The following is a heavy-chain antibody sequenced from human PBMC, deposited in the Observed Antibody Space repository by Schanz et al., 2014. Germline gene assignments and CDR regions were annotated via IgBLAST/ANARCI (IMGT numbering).Heavy chain of an antibody. CDR2: IIPILGIA. D-gene: IGHD6-6*01. Sequence: QVQLVQSGAEVKKPGSSVKVSCKASGGTFSTYTISWVRQAPGQGLEWMGRIIPILGIAKYEQKFQDKVTITADTSTNTAYMELSSLRSEDTAVYYCARDQSPYTNSSDVRYFDYWGQGSLVTVSS. J-gene: IGHJ4*02. V-gene: IGHV1-69*08. CDR1: GGTFSTYT. CDR3: ARDQSPYTNSSDVRYFDY.